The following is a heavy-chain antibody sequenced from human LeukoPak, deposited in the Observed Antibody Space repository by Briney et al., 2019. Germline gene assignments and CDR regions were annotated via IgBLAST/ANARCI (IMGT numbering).Heavy chain of an antibody. CDR3: ARPQLIYDFWSGYGY. V-gene: IGHV3-30*04. CDR1: GFTFSSYA. Sequence: GGSLRLSCAASGFTFSSYAMHWVRQAPGKGLEWVAVISYDGSNKYYADSVKGRFTISRDNSKNTLYLQMNSLRAEDTAVYYCARPQLIYDFWSGYGYWGQGTLVTVSS. D-gene: IGHD3-3*01. J-gene: IGHJ4*02. CDR2: ISYDGSNK.